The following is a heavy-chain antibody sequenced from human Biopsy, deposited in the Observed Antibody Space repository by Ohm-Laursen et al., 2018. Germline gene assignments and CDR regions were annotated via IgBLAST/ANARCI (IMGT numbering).Heavy chain of an antibody. D-gene: IGHD5-12*01. CDR3: ARVAGGYAYYYGMDV. CDR2: IYYDGIT. J-gene: IGHJ6*02. V-gene: IGHV4-39*07. CDR1: GGSISSHDYY. Sequence: SDTLSLTCTVSGGSISSHDYYWTWIRQHPGKGLEWIGNIYYDGITYYNPSLKSRVAMSVDTSKNQFSLRLTSVTAADAAVYYCARVAGGYAYYYGMDVWGQGTTVIVSS.